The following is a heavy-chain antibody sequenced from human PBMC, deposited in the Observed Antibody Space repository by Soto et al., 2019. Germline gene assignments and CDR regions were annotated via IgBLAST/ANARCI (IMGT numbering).Heavy chain of an antibody. V-gene: IGHV4-31*03. J-gene: IGHJ6*02. CDR3: ARAYDYGVDNYYYGMDV. CDR2: IYYSGST. Sequence: QVQLQESGPGLVKPSQTLSLTCTVSGGSISSGGYYWSWIRQHPGKGLEWIGYIYYSGSTYYNPSLKSRVTISVDTSKNQCSRKLSSVTAADTAVYYCARAYDYGVDNYYYGMDVWGQGTTVTVSS. D-gene: IGHD4-17*01. CDR1: GGSISSGGYY.